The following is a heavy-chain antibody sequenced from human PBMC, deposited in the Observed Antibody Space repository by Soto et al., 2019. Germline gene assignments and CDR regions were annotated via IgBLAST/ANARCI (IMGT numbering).Heavy chain of an antibody. CDR3: AKGEWSYCRGGSGYYFDY. D-gene: IGHD2-15*01. J-gene: IGHJ4*02. V-gene: IGHV1-3*01. Sequence: QVQLVQSGSELKKPGASVKVSCKASGYTFTGYAMHWVRQAPGQRLEWMGWINAGNGNTKYSQKFQGRFTITRDKCAATVXMELSSLRSEDTAVYYCAKGEWSYCRGGSGYYFDYWGQGTLVTVSS. CDR1: GYTFTGYA. CDR2: INAGNGNT.